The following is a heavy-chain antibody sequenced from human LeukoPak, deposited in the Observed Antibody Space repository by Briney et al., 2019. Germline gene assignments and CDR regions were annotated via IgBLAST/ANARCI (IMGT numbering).Heavy chain of an antibody. J-gene: IGHJ6*02. Sequence: GGSLRLSCAASGFTFSSYGMHWVRQAPGKGLEWVAVISYDGSNKYYADSVKGRFTISRDNSKNTLFLQMNSLRAEDTAWYYFAKAPGYNRGWYGHTACGMDVWGQGTTVTVSS. D-gene: IGHD6-19*01. V-gene: IGHV3-30*18. CDR3: AKAPGYNRGWYGHTACGMDV. CDR1: GFTFSSYG. CDR2: ISYDGSNK.